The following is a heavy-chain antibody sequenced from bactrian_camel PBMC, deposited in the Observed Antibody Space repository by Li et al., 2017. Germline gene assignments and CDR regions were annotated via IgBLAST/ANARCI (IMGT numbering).Heavy chain of an antibody. Sequence: VESGGGLVQPGGSLRLSCAVSGFTFSTYGMSWVRQAPGKGLEWVSGIGSFGDYIEYAESVKDRFTISRDNAKNTLYLQLNSLKTEDTAMYHCAKHRRIIRGYRLENIDVRGQGTQVTVS. CDR3: AKHRRIIRGYRLENIDV. V-gene: IGHV3-2*01. CDR2: IGSFGDYI. D-gene: IGHD1*01. J-gene: IGHJ4*01. CDR1: GFTFSTYG.